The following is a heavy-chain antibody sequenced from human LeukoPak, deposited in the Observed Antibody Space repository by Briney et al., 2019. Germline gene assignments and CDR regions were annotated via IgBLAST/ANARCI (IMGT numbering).Heavy chain of an antibody. J-gene: IGHJ5*02. CDR3: ARGLNGYCSGGSCYL. CDR2: ISSSSSYI. D-gene: IGHD2-15*01. V-gene: IGHV3-21*01. CDR1: GFTFSSYS. Sequence: GGSLRLSCAASGFTFSSYSMNWVRQAPGKGLEWVSSISSSSSYIYYADSVKGRFTISRDNAKNSLYLQMNSLRAEDTAVYYCARGLNGYCSGGSCYLWGQGTLVTVS.